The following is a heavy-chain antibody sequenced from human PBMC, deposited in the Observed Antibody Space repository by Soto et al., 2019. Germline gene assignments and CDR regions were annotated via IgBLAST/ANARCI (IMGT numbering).Heavy chain of an antibody. CDR3: ARTAMIVVVTTFDY. V-gene: IGHV1-69*13. J-gene: IGHJ4*02. CDR2: IIPIFGTA. Sequence: GASVKVSCKASGGTFSSYAISWVRQAPGQGLEWMGGIIPIFGTANYAQKFQGRVTITADESTSTAYMELSSLRSEDTAVYYCARTAMIVVVTTFDYWGQGTLVTVSS. CDR1: GGTFSSYA. D-gene: IGHD3-22*01.